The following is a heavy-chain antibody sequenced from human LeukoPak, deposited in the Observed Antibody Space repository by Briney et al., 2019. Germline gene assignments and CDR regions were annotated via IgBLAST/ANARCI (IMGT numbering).Heavy chain of an antibody. CDR3: AREAAAGLEGFDP. CDR1: GDSISNYY. Sequence: SSETLSLTCTVSGDSISNYYWNWIRQPPGKGLEWIGYVYYSGSTNYNPSLKSRVTISVDTSKNQFSLKLSSVTAADTAVYYCAREAAAGLEGFDPWGQGTLVTVSS. V-gene: IGHV4-59*01. CDR2: VYYSGST. D-gene: IGHD6-13*01. J-gene: IGHJ5*02.